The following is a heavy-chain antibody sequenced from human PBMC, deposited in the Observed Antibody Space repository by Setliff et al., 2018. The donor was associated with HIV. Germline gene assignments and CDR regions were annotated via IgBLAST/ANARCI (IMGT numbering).Heavy chain of an antibody. J-gene: IGHJ6*03. D-gene: IGHD3-16*01. V-gene: IGHV4-59*05. CDR3: ARQGTYTHYMDV. CDR1: GGSISNYY. CDR2: IYYRGNT. Sequence: PSETLSLTCTVSGGSISNYYWSWIRQPPGKGLEWIGSIYYRGNTYYNPSLKSRVTISVDTSKNQFSLKLRSVTAADTAVYYCARQGTYTHYMDVWGKGTTVTVSS.